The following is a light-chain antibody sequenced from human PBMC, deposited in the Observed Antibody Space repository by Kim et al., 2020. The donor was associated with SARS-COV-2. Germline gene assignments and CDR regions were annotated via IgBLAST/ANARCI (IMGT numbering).Light chain of an antibody. V-gene: IGKV3-15*01. Sequence: SPGERATLSCRASQSVSTNLVWYQQKPGQAPRLLIYDVSIRATGVPVRFSGSGSGTEFTLTISNLQSEDFAVYHCQQYNKWFALSFGGGTKVDIK. J-gene: IGKJ4*01. CDR1: QSVSTN. CDR2: DVS. CDR3: QQYNKWFALS.